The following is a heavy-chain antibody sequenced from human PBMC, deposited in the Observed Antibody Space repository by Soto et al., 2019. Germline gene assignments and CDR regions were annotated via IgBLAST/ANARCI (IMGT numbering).Heavy chain of an antibody. V-gene: IGHV3-13*01. CDR3: ARGSYSYGLEKYYYGMDV. CDR2: IGTAGDT. Sequence: GGSLRLSCAASGFTFSSYDMHWVRQATGKDLEWVSAIGTAGDTYYPGSVKGRFTISRENAKNSLYLQMNSLRAEDTAVYYCARGSYSYGLEKYYYGMDVWGQGTTVTVSS. D-gene: IGHD5-18*01. CDR1: GFTFSSYD. J-gene: IGHJ6*02.